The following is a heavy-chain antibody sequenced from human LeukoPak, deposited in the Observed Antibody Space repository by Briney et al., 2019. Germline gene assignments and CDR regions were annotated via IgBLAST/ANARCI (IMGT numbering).Heavy chain of an antibody. CDR1: GYRNY. D-gene: IGHD5-18*01. CDR3: ARTTRGYSYGFFFDY. V-gene: IGHV1-46*01. CDR2: INPSGGSA. J-gene: IGHJ4*02. Sequence: ASLKVSCEALGYRNYMHWVRQAPGQGLEWMGVINPSGGSATYALKFQGRVTMTRDTSTNTVYMELSSLRSEDTDVYYCARTTRGYSYGFFFDYWGQGTQVTVSS.